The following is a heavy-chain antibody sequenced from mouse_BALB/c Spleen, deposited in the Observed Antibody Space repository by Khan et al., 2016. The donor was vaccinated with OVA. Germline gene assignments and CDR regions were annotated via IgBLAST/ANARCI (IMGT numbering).Heavy chain of an antibody. CDR1: GYTFSDYV. Sequence: QVQLKQSGPVLVKPGASVKMSCKASGYTFSDYVMNWVKQRTGQGLEWIGQIYPGSGNPYYNEKFKGKATLTTDKSSHTAYMQLSSLTSEDSAVYFCARSWYGSLVYWGQGTALTVSS. CDR2: IYPGSGNP. V-gene: IGHV1-77*01. J-gene: IGHJ2*01. D-gene: IGHD1-1*01. CDR3: ARSWYGSLVY.